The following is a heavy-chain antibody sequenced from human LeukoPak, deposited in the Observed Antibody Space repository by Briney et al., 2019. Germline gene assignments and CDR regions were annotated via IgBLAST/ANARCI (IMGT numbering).Heavy chain of an antibody. CDR2: INPNSGAT. CDR3: ARGPFAAAALVEDY. J-gene: IGHJ4*02. V-gene: IGHV1-2*02. Sequence: ASVTVSCKASGYTFTGYYMHWVRQAPGQGPEWMGWINPNSGATNYAQKFQGRVTMTSDTSISTAYMELSRLRSDDTAVYYCARGPFAAAALVEDYWGQGTLVTVSS. D-gene: IGHD6-13*01. CDR1: GYTFTGYY.